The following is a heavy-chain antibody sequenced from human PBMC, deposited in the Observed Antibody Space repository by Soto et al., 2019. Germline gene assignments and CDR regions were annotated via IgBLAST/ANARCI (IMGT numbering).Heavy chain of an antibody. V-gene: IGHV3-23*01. Sequence: GGSLRLSCAASGCTFISYAMSWVRQAPGKGLEWVSAISGSGGSTYYADSVKGRFTISRDNSKNTLYLQMNSLRAEDTAVYYCAKDLIAVAGTFDYWGQGTLVTVSS. CDR2: ISGSGGST. CDR3: AKDLIAVAGTFDY. CDR1: GCTFISYA. D-gene: IGHD6-19*01. J-gene: IGHJ4*02.